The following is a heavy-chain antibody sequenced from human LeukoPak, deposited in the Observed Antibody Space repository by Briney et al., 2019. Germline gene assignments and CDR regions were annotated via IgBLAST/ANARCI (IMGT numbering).Heavy chain of an antibody. CDR3: ARDLENSSGWYSLYYYYGMDV. J-gene: IGHJ6*02. CDR2: IKQDGSEK. V-gene: IGHV3-7*01. CDR1: GFTFSSYW. D-gene: IGHD6-19*01. Sequence: GGSLRLSRAASGFTFSSYWMSWVRQAPGKGLEWVANIKQDGSEKYYVDSVKGRFTISRDNAKNSLYLQMNSLRAEDTAVYYCARDLENSSGWYSLYYYYGMDVWGQGTTVTVSS.